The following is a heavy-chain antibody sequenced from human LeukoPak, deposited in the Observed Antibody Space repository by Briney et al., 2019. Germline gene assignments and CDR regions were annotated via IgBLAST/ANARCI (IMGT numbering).Heavy chain of an antibody. CDR1: GFTFSSYA. J-gene: IGHJ4*02. Sequence: GGSLRLSCTASGFTFSSYAMSWVRQAPGKGLEWVSGISANAGSTYYANSVKGRFTISRDNSKNTLSLQLNSLRAEDTAVYYCAKGTSSSCYSAPNYWGQGTLVTVSS. CDR3: AKGTSSSCYSAPNY. V-gene: IGHV3-23*01. D-gene: IGHD2-15*01. CDR2: ISANAGST.